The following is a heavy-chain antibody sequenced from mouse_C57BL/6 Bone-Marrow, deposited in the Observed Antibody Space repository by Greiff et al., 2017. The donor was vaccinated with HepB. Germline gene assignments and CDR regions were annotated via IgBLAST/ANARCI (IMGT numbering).Heavy chain of an antibody. CDR1: GFSFTSYG. V-gene: IGHV2-5*01. CDR2: IWRGGST. CDR3: ATMISWFAY. Sequence: VKLVESGPGLVQPSQSLSITCTVSGFSFTSYGVHWVRQSPGKGLEWLGVIWRGGSTDYNAAFMSRLSITKDNSKSQVFFKMNSLQADDTAIYYCATMISWFAYWGQGTLVTVSA. D-gene: IGHD2-4*01. J-gene: IGHJ3*01.